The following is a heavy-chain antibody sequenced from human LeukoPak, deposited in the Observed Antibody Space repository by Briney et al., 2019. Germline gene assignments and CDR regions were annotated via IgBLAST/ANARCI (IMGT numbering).Heavy chain of an antibody. CDR1: GYTFTSNY. D-gene: IGHD6-19*01. J-gene: IGHJ4*02. Sequence: ASVKVSCKAFGYTFTSNYMHWVRQAPGQGPEWMGVISPSGGSTTYAQKFQGRVTLTRDMSTSTDYLELSSLRSEDTAVYYCARDTGYSSGGGYGFDYWGQGTLVTVSS. V-gene: IGHV1-46*01. CDR3: ARDTGYSSGGGYGFDY. CDR2: ISPSGGST.